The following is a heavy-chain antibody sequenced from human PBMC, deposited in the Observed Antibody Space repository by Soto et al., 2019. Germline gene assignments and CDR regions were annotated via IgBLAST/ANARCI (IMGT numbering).Heavy chain of an antibody. J-gene: IGHJ4*02. CDR1: GFTFSSYE. D-gene: IGHD3-22*01. CDR3: ARKFAGNYDRSGFRPYYFDY. V-gene: IGHV3-48*03. CDR2: ISSSGSTI. Sequence: GGSLRLSCAASGFTFSSYEMNWVRQAPGKGLEWVSYISSSGSTIYYADSVKGRFTISRDNAKNSLYLQMNSLRVEDTAVYYCARKFAGNYDRSGFRPYYFDYWGQGTLVTVSS.